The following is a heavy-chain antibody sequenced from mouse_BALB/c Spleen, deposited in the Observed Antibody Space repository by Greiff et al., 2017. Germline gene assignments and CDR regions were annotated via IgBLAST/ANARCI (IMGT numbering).Heavy chain of an antibody. CDR3: ARGGDGDAMDY. Sequence: EVQLQQSGPELVKPGASVKISCKASGYTFTDYNMHWVKQSHGKSLEWIGYIYPYNGGTGYNQKFMSKATLTVDNSSSTAYMELRSLTSEDSAVYYCARGGDGDAMDYWGQGTSVTVSS. D-gene: IGHD2-3*01. J-gene: IGHJ4*01. V-gene: IGHV1S29*02. CDR1: GYTFTDYN. CDR2: IYPYNGGT.